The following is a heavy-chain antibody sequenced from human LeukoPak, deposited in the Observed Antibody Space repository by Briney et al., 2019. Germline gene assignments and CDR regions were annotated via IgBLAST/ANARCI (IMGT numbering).Heavy chain of an antibody. CDR3: AKDDVSSSWYVAGLSY. V-gene: IGHV3-23*01. CDR1: GFTFSSYA. Sequence: GGSLRLSCAASGFTFSSYAMSWVRQAPGKGLEWVSAISGSGGSTYYADSVKGRFTISRDNSKNTLYLQMNSLRAEDTAVYYCAKDDVSSSWYVAGLSYWGQGTLVTVSS. CDR2: ISGSGGST. J-gene: IGHJ4*02. D-gene: IGHD6-13*01.